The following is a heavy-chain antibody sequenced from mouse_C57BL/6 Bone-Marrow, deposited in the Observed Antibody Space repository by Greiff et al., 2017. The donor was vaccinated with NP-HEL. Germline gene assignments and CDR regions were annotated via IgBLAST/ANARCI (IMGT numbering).Heavy chain of an antibody. CDR1: GYNFTDAY. J-gene: IGHJ3*01. CDR3: ARMPPLYYEYDGAWFAY. D-gene: IGHD2-4*01. V-gene: IGHV1-75*01. CDR2: IFPGSGST. Sequence: QVQLQQSGPERVKPGASVQRSCKASGYNFTDAYRNWVKQRPGQGLEWIGWIFPGSGSTYYIEKFKGKATLTVDKSSSTAYMLLRSLTSEDSAVYLCARMPPLYYEYDGAWFAYRGQGTLVTVSA.